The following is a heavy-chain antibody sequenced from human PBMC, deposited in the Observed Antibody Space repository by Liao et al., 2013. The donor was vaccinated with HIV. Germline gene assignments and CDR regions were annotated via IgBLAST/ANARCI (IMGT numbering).Heavy chain of an antibody. V-gene: IGHV4-30-2*01. J-gene: IGHJ3*02. CDR1: GASIIYGGYS. Sequence: QVQLQESGPGLVKPSQTLSLTCTVSGASIIYGGYSWSWIRQPPGKGLEWIGYRYHSGATYYNPSLRSRVTISVHTSQDQISLRLNSVTAADTAVYYCARAVSSDNYHDAFDIWGQGTVVTVSS. CDR2: RYHSGAT. D-gene: IGHD3-22*01. CDR3: ARAVSSDNYHDAFDI.